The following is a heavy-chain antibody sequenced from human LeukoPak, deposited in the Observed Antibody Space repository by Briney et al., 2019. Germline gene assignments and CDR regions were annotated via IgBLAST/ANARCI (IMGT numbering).Heavy chain of an antibody. V-gene: IGHV3-74*01. CDR2: INSDGSST. Sequence: GVSLRLSCAASGFTFSSYWMHWVRQAPGKGLVWVSRINSDGSSTSYADSVKGRFTISRDNAKNTLYLQMNSLRAEDTAVYYCARDRKQQLTLDVWGKGTTVTVSS. J-gene: IGHJ6*04. CDR1: GFTFSSYW. CDR3: ARDRKQQLTLDV. D-gene: IGHD6-13*01.